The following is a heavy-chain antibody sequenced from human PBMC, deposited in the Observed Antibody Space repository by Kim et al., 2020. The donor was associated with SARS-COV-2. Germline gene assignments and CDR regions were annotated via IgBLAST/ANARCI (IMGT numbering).Heavy chain of an antibody. CDR2: IWYDGSNK. CDR3: ARDWKSGYSNYDYYYYGMDV. CDR1: GFTFSSYG. V-gene: IGHV3-33*01. J-gene: IGHJ6*02. Sequence: GGSLRLSCAASGFTFSSYGMHWVRQAPGKGLEWVAVIWYDGSNKYYADSVKGRFTISRDNSKNTLYLQMNSLRAEDTAVYYCARDWKSGYSNYDYYYYGMDVWGQGTTVTVSS. D-gene: IGHD4-4*01.